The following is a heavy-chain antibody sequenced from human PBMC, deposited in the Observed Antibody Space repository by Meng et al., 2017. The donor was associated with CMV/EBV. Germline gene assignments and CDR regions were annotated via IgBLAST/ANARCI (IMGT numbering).Heavy chain of an antibody. V-gene: IGHV6-1*01. J-gene: IGHJ3*02. Sequence: LRLSCAISGDSVSSNSAAWNWIRQSPSRGLEWLGRTYYRSNWYNDYAVSVKSRITINPETSKNQFSLQLNSVTPEDTAVYYCARERDGYNPGAFDIWGQGTMVTVSS. CDR1: GDSVSSNSAA. CDR3: ARERDGYNPGAFDI. D-gene: IGHD5-24*01. CDR2: TYYRSNWYN.